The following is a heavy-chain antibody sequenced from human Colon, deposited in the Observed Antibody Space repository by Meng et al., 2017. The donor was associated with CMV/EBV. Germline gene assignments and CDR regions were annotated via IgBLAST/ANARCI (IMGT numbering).Heavy chain of an antibody. CDR1: GFSLSTSGVG. J-gene: IGHJ4*02. D-gene: IGHD1-1*01. CDR3: AHTRIATTATFDY. V-gene: IGHV2-5*02. CDR2: IYWDEDK. Sequence: FSGFSLSTSGVGVGWIRQPPGKALEWIALIYWDEDKRYRSSLKSRVTITKDTSKNQVVLTMTNMDPVDTGTYYCAHTRIATTATFDYWGQGTLVTVSS.